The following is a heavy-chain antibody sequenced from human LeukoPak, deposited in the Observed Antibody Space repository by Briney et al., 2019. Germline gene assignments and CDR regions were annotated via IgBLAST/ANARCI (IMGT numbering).Heavy chain of an antibody. D-gene: IGHD1-1*01. CDR2: VGGGNDI. Sequence: PGGSLRLSCVASGFSLHIHGMTRVRQAPGKGLEWVSSVGGGNDIHYSDSVKGRFTGSRDDAKSTVYLQMNNLRVEDTAIYFCARDATPMNGIWDHFDSWGQGTLVTVSS. V-gene: IGHV3-23*01. CDR3: ARDATPMNGIWDHFDS. CDR1: GFSLHIHG. J-gene: IGHJ4*02.